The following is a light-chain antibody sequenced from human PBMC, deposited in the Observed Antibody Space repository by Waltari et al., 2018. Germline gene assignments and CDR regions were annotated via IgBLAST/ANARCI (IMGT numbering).Light chain of an antibody. CDR3: SSYGGSRSHVL. CDR1: SRDVGTYDL. Sequence: QSALSQPPSVSGSPGQAITISCTGTSRDVGTYDLVPWYQQPPGKAPKLIIYEGTKRPSGDSNRFSGSKSGITASLTISGLQAEDEADYYCSSYGGSRSHVLFGGGTKLTVL. V-gene: IGLV2-23*01. CDR2: EGT. J-gene: IGLJ2*01.